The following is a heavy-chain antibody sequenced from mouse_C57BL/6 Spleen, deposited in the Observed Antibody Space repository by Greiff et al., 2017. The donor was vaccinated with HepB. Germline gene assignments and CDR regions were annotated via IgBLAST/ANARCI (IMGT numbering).Heavy chain of an antibody. D-gene: IGHD1-1*01. J-gene: IGHJ1*03. CDR3: AKSGTTVVAPYWYLDV. V-gene: IGHV2-5*01. Sequence: VQLVESGPGLVQPSQSLSITCTVSGFSLTSYGVHWVRQSPGKGLEWLGVIWRGGSTDYNAAFMSRLSITKDNSKSQVFFKMNSLQADDTAIYYCAKSGTTVVAPYWYLDVWGTGTTVTVSS. CDR1: GFSLTSYG. CDR2: IWRGGST.